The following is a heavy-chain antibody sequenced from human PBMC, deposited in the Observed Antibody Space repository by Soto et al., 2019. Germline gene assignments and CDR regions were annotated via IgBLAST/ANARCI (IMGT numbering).Heavy chain of an antibody. CDR1: GYTFTGSY. CDR3: ARWVCCYDSGDAFYI. CDR2: INPNSGGT. Sequence: ASAKVSCRDSGYTFTGSYLNQARQAPGQGLEWMGSINPNSGGTNYAQKLQGRVTMTRDTSIRTAHMELSRLRSDDTAVYHCARWVCCYDSGDAFYIWGQGTMVTDSS. D-gene: IGHD5-12*01. J-gene: IGHJ3*02. V-gene: IGHV1-2*02.